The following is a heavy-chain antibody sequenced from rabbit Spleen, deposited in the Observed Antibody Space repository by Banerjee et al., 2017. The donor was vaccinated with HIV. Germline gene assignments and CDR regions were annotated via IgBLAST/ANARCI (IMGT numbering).Heavy chain of an antibody. J-gene: IGHJ4*01. CDR2: INMVTGKS. Sequence: QEQLKESGGGLVQPGGSLKLSCKASGFDFNSYYMSWVRQAPGKGLEWITCINMVTGKSVYASWAKGRFFMSRTSSTTVTLQMTSLTAADTATYFCARDLVAVIGWNFNLWGQGTLVTVS. CDR3: ARDLVAVIGWNFNL. V-gene: IGHV1S45*01. D-gene: IGHD1-1*01. CDR1: GFDFNSYYM.